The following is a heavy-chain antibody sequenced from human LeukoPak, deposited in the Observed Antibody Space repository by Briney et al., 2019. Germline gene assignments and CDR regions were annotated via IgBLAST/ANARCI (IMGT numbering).Heavy chain of an antibody. Sequence: SETLSLTCSVSGGSIRSYYWSWIRQPPGKGLEWIAYIYYSGSTSYNPSPKSRVTISVDTSKNQFSLKLSSVTAADTAVYYCARLVAYCAGDCLDYWGQGTLVTVSS. J-gene: IGHJ4*02. CDR1: GGSIRSYY. CDR3: ARLVAYCAGDCLDY. D-gene: IGHD2-21*01. V-gene: IGHV4-59*08. CDR2: IYYSGST.